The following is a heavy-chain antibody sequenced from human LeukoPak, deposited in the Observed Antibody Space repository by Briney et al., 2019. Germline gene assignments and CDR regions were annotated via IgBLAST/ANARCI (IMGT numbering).Heavy chain of an antibody. Sequence: GGSLRLSCTVSGFTVSSNSMSWVRQAPGKGLEWVSFIYSDNTHYSDSVKGRFTISRDNAKNSLYLQMNSLRAEDTAVYYCARVRGIAVAGTVDYWGQGTLVTVSS. D-gene: IGHD6-19*01. J-gene: IGHJ4*02. CDR2: IYSDNT. CDR1: GFTVSSNS. V-gene: IGHV3-53*01. CDR3: ARVRGIAVAGTVDY.